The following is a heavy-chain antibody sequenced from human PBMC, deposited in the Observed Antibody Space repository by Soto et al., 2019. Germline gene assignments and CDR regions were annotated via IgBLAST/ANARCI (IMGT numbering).Heavy chain of an antibody. CDR2: TSNSGNA. CDR3: ERDLGGISSPGMQV. J-gene: IGHJ6*02. V-gene: IGHV4-31*03. Sequence: SWSXALTCKVSGECINIGAVDLSWIRQHPGKVLEWIGYTSNSGNAYYNQSLKSRITMSIEASKNQLFLRLRSVTAADAAVYYCERDLGGISSPGMQVWGPGTT. D-gene: IGHD2-21*01. CDR1: GECINIGAVD.